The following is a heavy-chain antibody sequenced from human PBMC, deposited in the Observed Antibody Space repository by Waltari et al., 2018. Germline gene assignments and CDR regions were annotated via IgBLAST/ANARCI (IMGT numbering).Heavy chain of an antibody. J-gene: IGHJ4*02. Sequence: EVQLLESGGGLVQPGGSLRLSCAASGFSFNTYAMSWVRQAPGKGLEWVSAISSSGGSTFWADSVKGRFTISRDNSKNTLILQMNSLRAEDTAVYYCAKDLGYQYESSGYDYWGQGTLVTVSS. CDR1: GFSFNTYA. D-gene: IGHD3-22*01. V-gene: IGHV3-23*01. CDR3: AKDLGYQYESSGYDY. CDR2: ISSSGGST.